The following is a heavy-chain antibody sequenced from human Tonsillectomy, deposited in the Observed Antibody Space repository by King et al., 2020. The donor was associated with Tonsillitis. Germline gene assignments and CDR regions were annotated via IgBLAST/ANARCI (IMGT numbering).Heavy chain of an antibody. J-gene: IGHJ4*02. CDR1: GFTFSSYW. CDR3: TKNRGGGYYFDY. Sequence: VQLVESGGGLVRPGGSLRLSCAASGFTFSSYWMSLVRQAPGKGLEWVANIKQNGTEGYYVDTVKGRFTISRDNAKNSLYLQMDSLRAEDTAMYYCTKNRGGGYYFDYWGQGTLVTVSS. D-gene: IGHD2/OR15-2a*01. V-gene: IGHV3-7*01. CDR2: IKQNGTEG.